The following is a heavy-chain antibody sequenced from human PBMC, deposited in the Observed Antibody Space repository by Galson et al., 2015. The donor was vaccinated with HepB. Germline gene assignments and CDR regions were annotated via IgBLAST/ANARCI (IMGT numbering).Heavy chain of an antibody. CDR3: AKDQFGSSVTYYWFDP. V-gene: IGHV3-23*01. CDR1: GFTFSRYA. Sequence: SLRLSCAASGFTFSRYAMSWVRQAPGKGLEWVSTISGSGSSSYYADSVKGRFTISRDNSKSTLYLQMNSLRAEDTAVYYCAKDQFGSSVTYYWFDPWGQGTLVTVSS. D-gene: IGHD3-22*01. J-gene: IGHJ5*02. CDR2: ISGSGSSS.